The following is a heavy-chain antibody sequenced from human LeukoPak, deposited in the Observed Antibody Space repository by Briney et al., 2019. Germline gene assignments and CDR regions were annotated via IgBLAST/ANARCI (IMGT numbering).Heavy chain of an antibody. CDR3: ARDRVNWNDGFDP. CDR2: ISSSGSSI. D-gene: IGHD1-20*01. J-gene: IGHJ5*02. CDR1: GFTFSTYE. Sequence: PGGSLRLSCAASGFTFSTYEMNWVRQAPGKGLEWVSYISSSGSSIYYADSVKGRFTISRDNAKNSLYLQMNSLGAEDTAVYYCARDRVNWNDGFDPWGQGTLVTVSS. V-gene: IGHV3-48*03.